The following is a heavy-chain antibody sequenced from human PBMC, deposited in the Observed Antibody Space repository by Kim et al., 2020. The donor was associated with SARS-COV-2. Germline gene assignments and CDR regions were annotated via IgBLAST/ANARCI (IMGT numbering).Heavy chain of an antibody. V-gene: IGHV3-33*08. CDR2: IWHDGSQK. Sequence: GESLRLSCAASGFIFSAYGIHWVRQAPGKGLEWVAIIWHDGSQKYYGDSVKGRFTISRDNPKNTVYLEMNTLRAEDTAVYYCARDPRLGYFGWGSYYYGMDVWGQGTTVTVSS. J-gene: IGHJ6*02. CDR3: ARDPRLGYFGWGSYYYGMDV. CDR1: GFIFSAYG. D-gene: IGHD3-10*01.